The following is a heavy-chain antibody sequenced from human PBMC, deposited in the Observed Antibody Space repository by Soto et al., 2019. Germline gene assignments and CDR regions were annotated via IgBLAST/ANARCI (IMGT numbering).Heavy chain of an antibody. CDR1: GGTFSSYA. CDR3: ARAGRYGTMDY. V-gene: IGHV1-69*06. CDR2: IIPIFGTA. J-gene: IGHJ4*02. D-gene: IGHD1-7*01. Sequence: QVQLVQSGAEVKKPGSSVKVSCKASGGTFSSYAISWVRQAPGQGLEWMGGIIPIFGTANYAQKFQGRVTNKADKTTSTAYSKLSSLGSDDTSVSYSARAGRYGTMDYWGQGTLVTVSS.